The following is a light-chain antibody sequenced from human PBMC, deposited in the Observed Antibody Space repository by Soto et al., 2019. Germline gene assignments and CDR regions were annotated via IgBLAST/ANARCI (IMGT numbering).Light chain of an antibody. CDR3: QQYGSSPRT. CDR2: GAS. J-gene: IGKJ1*01. Sequence: EDFLTQSPGTLSLSPGERATLSCRASQSVSSSYLAWYQQKPGQAPRLLIYGASSRATGIPDRFSGSGSGTDFTLTISRLEPEDFAVYYCQQYGSSPRTFGQGTKVDIK. V-gene: IGKV3-20*01. CDR1: QSVSSSY.